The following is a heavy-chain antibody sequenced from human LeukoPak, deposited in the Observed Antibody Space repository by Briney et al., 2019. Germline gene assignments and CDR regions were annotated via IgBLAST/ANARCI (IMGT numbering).Heavy chain of an antibody. J-gene: IGHJ2*01. Sequence: SETLSLTCAVYGGSFSGYYWSWIRQPPGKGLEWIGEINHSGSTNYNPSLKSRVTISVDTSKNQFSLKLSSVTAADTAVYYCARGRHHRWYFDLWGHGTLVTVSS. CDR3: ARGRHHRWYFDL. CDR1: GGSFSGYY. V-gene: IGHV4-34*01. CDR2: INHSGST.